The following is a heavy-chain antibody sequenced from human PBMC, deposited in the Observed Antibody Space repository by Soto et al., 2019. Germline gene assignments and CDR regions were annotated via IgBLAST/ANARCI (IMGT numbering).Heavy chain of an antibody. V-gene: IGHV5-10-1*01. CDR1: GFTFTRHW. CDR3: ARSLAYCTGGTCYKGYGMDV. CDR2: IDPSDSYT. D-gene: IGHD2-8*02. J-gene: IGHJ6*02. Sequence: GESLKISCKGSGFTFTRHWISLVRLMPGGGLEWMGKIDPSDSYTNYSPSFQGHVTISADKSINTAYLQWSGLQASDTAMYYCARSLAYCTGGTCYKGYGMDVWGQGTTVTVSS.